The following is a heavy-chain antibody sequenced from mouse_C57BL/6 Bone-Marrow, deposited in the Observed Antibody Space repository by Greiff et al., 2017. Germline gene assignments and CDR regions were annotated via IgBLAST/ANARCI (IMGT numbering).Heavy chain of an antibody. CDR3: TTFYDGYYGYFDV. V-gene: IGHV14-4*01. D-gene: IGHD2-3*01. Sequence: EVHLVESGAELVRPGASVKLSCTASGFNIKDDYMHWVKQRPEQGLEWIGWIDPENGDTEYASKFQGKATITADTSSNTAYLQLSSLTSEDTAVYYCTTFYDGYYGYFDVWGTGTTVTVSS. CDR1: GFNIKDDY. CDR2: IDPENGDT. J-gene: IGHJ1*03.